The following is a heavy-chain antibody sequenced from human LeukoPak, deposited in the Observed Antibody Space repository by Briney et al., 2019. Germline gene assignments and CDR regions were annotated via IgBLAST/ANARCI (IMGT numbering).Heavy chain of an antibody. CDR1: GFTFDDYA. CDR3: AKDSAGYYYYMDV. V-gene: IGHV3-9*01. Sequence: GGSLRLSCAASGFTFDDYAMHWVRQAPGKGVEWVSGISWNSGSIGYADSVKGRFTISRDNAKNSLYLQMNSLRAEDTALYYCAKDSAGYYYYMDVWGKGTTVTISS. CDR2: ISWNSGSI. J-gene: IGHJ6*03. D-gene: IGHD3-10*01.